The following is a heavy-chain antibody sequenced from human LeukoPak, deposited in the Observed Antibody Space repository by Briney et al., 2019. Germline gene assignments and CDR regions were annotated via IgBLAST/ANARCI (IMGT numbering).Heavy chain of an antibody. J-gene: IGHJ4*02. CDR2: INWNGGST. CDR3: ARVEGLYLTVIAAAAPDY. CDR1: GFTFDDYG. Sequence: AGGSLRLSCAASGFTFDDYGMSWVRQAPGKGLEWVSGINWNGGSTGYADSLKGRFTIPRDNAKNSLYLQMNSLRAEDTALYYCARVEGLYLTVIAAAAPDYWGQGTLVTVSS. V-gene: IGHV3-20*04. D-gene: IGHD6-13*01.